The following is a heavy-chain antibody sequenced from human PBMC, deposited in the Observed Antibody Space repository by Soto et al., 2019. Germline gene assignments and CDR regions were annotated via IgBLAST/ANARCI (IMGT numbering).Heavy chain of an antibody. CDR2: INPNTGGT. Sequence: ASVKVSCKASGFSLTGYYFHWIRAAPGQGLEWLGWINPNTGGTTYAQKFQGRVTLTWDTSINTAYMELSSLRPDDTAMYYCARERYQVLSDEMDVWGQGTSGTVSS. D-gene: IGHD3-16*01. J-gene: IGHJ6*02. V-gene: IGHV1-2*02. CDR1: GFSLTGYY. CDR3: ARERYQVLSDEMDV.